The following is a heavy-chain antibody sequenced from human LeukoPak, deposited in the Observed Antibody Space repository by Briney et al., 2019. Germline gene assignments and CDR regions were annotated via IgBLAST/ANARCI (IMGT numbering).Heavy chain of an antibody. CDR3: ARVHYYDSSGYFSGYYFDY. CDR1: GFTFSSYS. D-gene: IGHD3-22*01. CDR2: ISSSSSYI. V-gene: IGHV3-21*01. J-gene: IGHJ4*02. Sequence: GGSLRLSCAASGFTFSSYSMNWVRQAPGKGLEWVSSISSSSSYICYADSVKGRFTISRDNAKNSLYLQMNSLRAEDTAVYYCARVHYYDSSGYFSGYYFDYWGQGTLVTVSS.